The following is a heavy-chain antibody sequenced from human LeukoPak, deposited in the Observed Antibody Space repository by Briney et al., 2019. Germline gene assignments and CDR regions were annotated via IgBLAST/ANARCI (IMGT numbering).Heavy chain of an antibody. J-gene: IGHJ4*02. Sequence: ASVKVSCKASGYTFTSYGISWVRQAPGQGLEWMGWISAYNGNTNYAQKLQGSVTMTTDTSTSTAYMELRSLRSDDTAVYYCARTGYCSGGSCYWSASDYWGQGTLVTVSS. D-gene: IGHD2-15*01. CDR2: ISAYNGNT. V-gene: IGHV1-18*01. CDR3: ARTGYCSGGSCYWSASDY. CDR1: GYTFTSYG.